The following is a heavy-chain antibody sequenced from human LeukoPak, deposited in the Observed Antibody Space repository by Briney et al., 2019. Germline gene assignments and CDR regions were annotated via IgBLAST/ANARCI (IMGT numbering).Heavy chain of an antibody. CDR2: IIPIFGTA. J-gene: IGHJ5*02. D-gene: IGHD2-2*01. Sequence: ASVKVSCKASGGTFSSYAISWVRQAPGQGLEWMGGIIPIFGTANYAQKFQGRVTITADESPSTAYMELSSLRSEDTAVYYCARSDLLGYCSSTSCYNWFDPWGQGTLVTVSS. CDR3: ARSDLLGYCSSTSCYNWFDP. V-gene: IGHV1-69*13. CDR1: GGTFSSYA.